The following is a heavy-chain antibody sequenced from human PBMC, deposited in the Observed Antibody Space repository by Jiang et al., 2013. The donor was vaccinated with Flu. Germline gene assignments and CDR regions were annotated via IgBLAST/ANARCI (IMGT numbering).Heavy chain of an antibody. V-gene: IGHV4-31*01. J-gene: IGHJ6*02. CDR1: GGSISSGGYY. CDR3: ARAKYSSSWNRYYYYGMDV. Sequence: GPGLVKPSQTLSLTCTVSGGSISSGGYYWSWIRQHPGKGLEWIGYIYYSGSTYYNPSLKSLVTISVDTSKNQFSLKLSSVTAADTAVYYCARAKYSSSWNRYYYYGMDVWGQGTTVTVSS. D-gene: IGHD6-13*01. CDR2: IYYSGST.